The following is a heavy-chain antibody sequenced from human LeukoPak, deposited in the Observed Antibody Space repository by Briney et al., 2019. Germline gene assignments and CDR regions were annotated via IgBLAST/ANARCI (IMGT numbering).Heavy chain of an antibody. CDR3: ATTTSGGDAFNI. D-gene: IGHD1-26*01. CDR2: SYYSGST. V-gene: IGHV4-59*01. J-gene: IGHJ3*02. Sequence: SETLSLTCTVSGGSITHYYWTWIRQPPGKTLEWIGYSYYSGSTKYNPSLKSRVTISVDTSNNQFSLNLRSVTAADTAVYYCATTTSGGDAFNIWGQGTMVTVSS. CDR1: GGSITHYY.